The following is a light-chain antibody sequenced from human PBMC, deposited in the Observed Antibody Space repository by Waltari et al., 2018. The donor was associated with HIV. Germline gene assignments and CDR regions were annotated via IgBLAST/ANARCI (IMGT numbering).Light chain of an antibody. V-gene: IGLV2-14*01. Sequence: QSALTQPASVSGSPGQSITISCTGTSTDVGHYAYVSWYRQHPGKAPKLIIYEVSNRPLGVSNRLSGSKSVNTASLTISGLQAEDEADYYCSSYTTRSTVIFGGGTKLTVL. CDR2: EVS. J-gene: IGLJ2*01. CDR1: STDVGHYAY. CDR3: SSYTTRSTVI.